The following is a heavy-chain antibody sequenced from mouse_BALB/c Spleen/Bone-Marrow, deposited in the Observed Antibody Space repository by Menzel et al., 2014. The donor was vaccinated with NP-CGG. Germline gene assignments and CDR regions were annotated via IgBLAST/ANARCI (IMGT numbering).Heavy chain of an antibody. J-gene: IGHJ4*01. CDR1: GFSLTNYG. Sequence: QVQLQQSGPGLVAPSQSLSITCNISGFSLTNYGVHWVRQPPGKGLEWMVVIRSDGNKNYNSDIKSRLSISKDNSKSQVLLKMNSLQTDDTAWYYSDRHRYYAMDYWGQGTSVTVSS. V-gene: IGHV2-6-1*01. CDR2: IRSDGNK. CDR3: DRHRYYAMDY.